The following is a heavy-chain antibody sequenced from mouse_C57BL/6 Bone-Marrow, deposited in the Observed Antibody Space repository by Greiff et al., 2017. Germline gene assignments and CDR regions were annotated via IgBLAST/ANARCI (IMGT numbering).Heavy chain of an antibody. CDR1: GYTFTSYG. Sequence: VQLQQSGAELARPGASVKLSCKASGYTFTSYGISWVKQRTGQGLEWIGEIYPRSGNTYYNEKFKGKATLAADKSSGTAYMELRSLTYEDSVVYFCARPYGSSYNYWGQGTTLTVSS. D-gene: IGHD1-1*01. V-gene: IGHV1-81*01. CDR2: IYPRSGNT. J-gene: IGHJ2*01. CDR3: ARPYGSSYNY.